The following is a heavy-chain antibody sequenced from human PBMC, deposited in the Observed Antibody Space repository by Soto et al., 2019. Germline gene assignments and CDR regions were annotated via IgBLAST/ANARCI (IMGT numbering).Heavy chain of an antibody. CDR2: MSSSGSTI. CDR3: AKMVGATYFPLASTWFDY. CDR1: VFTFSSYG. D-gene: IGHD1-26*01. J-gene: IGHJ4*02. V-gene: IGHV3-48*03. Sequence: SCAASVFTFSSYGMASVRQAPGKGLGWVSYMSSSGSTIYYADSVKGRFTISRDNSKNTLYLQMNRLRAEDTAVYDCAKMVGATYFPLASTWFDYWGQGTLVTVSS.